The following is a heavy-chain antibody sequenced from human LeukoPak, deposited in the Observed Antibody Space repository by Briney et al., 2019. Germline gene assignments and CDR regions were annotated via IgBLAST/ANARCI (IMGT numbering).Heavy chain of an antibody. V-gene: IGHV3-30*02. CDR1: GFTFSSYG. CDR3: AKDLRSLEWLHVYFDY. Sequence: TGGSLRLPCAASGFTFSSYGMHWVRQAPGKGLEWVAFIRYDGDNKYYADSVKGRFTISRDNSKNTLYLQMKSLRAEDTAVYYCAKDLRSLEWLHVYFDYWGQGTLVTVSS. J-gene: IGHJ4*02. D-gene: IGHD3-3*01. CDR2: IRYDGDNK.